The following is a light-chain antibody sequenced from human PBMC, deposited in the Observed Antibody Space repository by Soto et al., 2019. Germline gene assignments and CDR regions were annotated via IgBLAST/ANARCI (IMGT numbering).Light chain of an antibody. CDR1: SSDVGSYNL. J-gene: IGLJ3*02. Sequence: QSALTQPASVSGSRGQSITISCTGTSSDVGSYNLVSWYQQHPGKAPKLMIYEVSKRPSGVSNRFSGSKSGNTASLTISGRQAEDEADYYCGSYAGSSPLVFGGGTKLTVL. V-gene: IGLV2-23*02. CDR3: GSYAGSSPLV. CDR2: EVS.